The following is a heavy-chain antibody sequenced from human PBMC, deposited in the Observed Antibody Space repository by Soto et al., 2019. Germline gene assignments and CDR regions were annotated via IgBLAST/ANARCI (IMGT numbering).Heavy chain of an antibody. CDR3: ARETRDYDDYFPNLDY. CDR1: GFTFSRFW. V-gene: IGHV3-7*01. CDR2: IKEDGGEK. D-gene: IGHD4-17*01. Sequence: GGSLRLSCAASGFTFSRFWMSWVRQAPGKGLEWVANIKEDGGEKYYVDSMKGRFTISRDNAKNSLYLQMNSLRAEDTAVYYCARETRDYDDYFPNLDYWGQGTLVTVSS. J-gene: IGHJ4*02.